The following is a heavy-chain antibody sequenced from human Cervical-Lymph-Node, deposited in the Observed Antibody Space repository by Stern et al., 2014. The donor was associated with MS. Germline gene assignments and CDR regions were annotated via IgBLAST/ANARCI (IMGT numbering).Heavy chain of an antibody. V-gene: IGHV2-5*02. D-gene: IGHD6-13*01. CDR2: IYGDDDK. CDR3: AHRHNLAAAGWNWFDP. CDR1: GFSLSTSGVG. Sequence: QVTLRESGPTLVKPTQTLTLTCTFSGFSLSTSGVGVGWIRPPPGKALEWLALIYGDDDKRYSPSLKSRLTITKDTSKTQVVLTMTNMDPVDTATYYCAHRHNLAAAGWNWFDPWGQGTLVTVSS. J-gene: IGHJ5*02.